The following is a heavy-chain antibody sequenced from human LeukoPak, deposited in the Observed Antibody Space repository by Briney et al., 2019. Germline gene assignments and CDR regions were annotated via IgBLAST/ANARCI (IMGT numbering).Heavy chain of an antibody. D-gene: IGHD2-2*02. CDR2: LYNCATT. CDR3: ARDSSAIADNWFDP. Sequence: SETLSLTCTVSGGSICSYYWSWIRQPPGKGLEWIGYLYNCATTNYNPSLKSRVPISVDTSKNQFSLNLSSVTAADTAVYYCARDSSAIADNWFDPWGQGTLVTVSS. J-gene: IGHJ5*02. V-gene: IGHV4-59*01. CDR1: GGSICSYY.